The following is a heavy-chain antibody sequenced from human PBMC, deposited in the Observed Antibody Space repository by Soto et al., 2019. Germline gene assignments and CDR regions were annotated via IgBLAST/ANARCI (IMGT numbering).Heavy chain of an antibody. Sequence: EVQLVESGGGLVQPGGSLRLSCAASGFTLSNNWIHWVRQAPGKGLVWVSRINSDGSSITYADSVKGRFTFSRDNAKNTLYLQMNSLTVEDTAMYYCVRAPEQRPFDYWGQGTLVTVSS. CDR1: GFTLSNNW. V-gene: IGHV3-74*03. J-gene: IGHJ4*02. CDR3: VRAPEQRPFDY. CDR2: INSDGSSI. D-gene: IGHD6-25*01.